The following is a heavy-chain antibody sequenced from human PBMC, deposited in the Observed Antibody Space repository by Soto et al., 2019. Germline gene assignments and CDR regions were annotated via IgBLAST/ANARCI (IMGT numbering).Heavy chain of an antibody. Sequence: SQTLSLTCTVSGGSISSYYWSWIRQPPGKGLEWIGYIYYSGSTNYNPSLKSRVTISVDTSKNQFSLKLSSVTAADTAVYYCARMVRGAYYFDYWGQGTLVTVSS. J-gene: IGHJ4*02. CDR2: IYYSGST. D-gene: IGHD3-10*01. V-gene: IGHV4-59*01. CDR1: GGSISSYY. CDR3: ARMVRGAYYFDY.